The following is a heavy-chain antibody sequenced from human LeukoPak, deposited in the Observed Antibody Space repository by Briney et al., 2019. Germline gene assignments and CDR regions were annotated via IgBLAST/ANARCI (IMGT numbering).Heavy chain of an antibody. Sequence: SETLSLTCAVYGGSFSGYYWSWIRQPPGKGLEWIGEINHSGSTNYNPSLKSRVTISVDTSKNQFSLKLSSVTAADTAVYYCARGRGFRARAYYYGMDVWGQGTTVTVSS. D-gene: IGHD3-10*01. J-gene: IGHJ6*02. V-gene: IGHV4-34*01. CDR2: INHSGST. CDR3: ARGRGFRARAYYYGMDV. CDR1: GGSFSGYY.